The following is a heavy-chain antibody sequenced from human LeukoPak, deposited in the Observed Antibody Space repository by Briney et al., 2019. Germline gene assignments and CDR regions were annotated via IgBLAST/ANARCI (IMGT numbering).Heavy chain of an antibody. D-gene: IGHD2-15*01. CDR2: IWYDGSNK. Sequence: PGGSLRLSCAASGFTVSSNYMRWVRQAPGKGLEWVAVIWYDGSNKYYADSVRGRFTISRDNSKNALYLQMNSLRADDTAIYYYVRDPSCSGGGCYYYYGMDVWGQGTTVTVSS. V-gene: IGHV3-33*08. CDR3: VRDPSCSGGGCYYYYGMDV. J-gene: IGHJ6*02. CDR1: GFTVSSNY.